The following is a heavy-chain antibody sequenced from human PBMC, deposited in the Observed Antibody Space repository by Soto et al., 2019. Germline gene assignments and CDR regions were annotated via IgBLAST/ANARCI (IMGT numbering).Heavy chain of an antibody. CDR2: IIPIFGTA. D-gene: IGHD2-15*01. CDR3: ARDRRVVVAATLFAFDI. Sequence: QVQLVQSGAEVKKPGSSVKVSCKASGGTFSSYAISCVRQAPGQGLEWMGGIIPIFGTANYAQKFQGRVTITADESTSTAYMELSSLRSEDTAVYYCARDRRVVVAATLFAFDIWGQGTMVTVSS. V-gene: IGHV1-69*01. CDR1: GGTFSSYA. J-gene: IGHJ3*02.